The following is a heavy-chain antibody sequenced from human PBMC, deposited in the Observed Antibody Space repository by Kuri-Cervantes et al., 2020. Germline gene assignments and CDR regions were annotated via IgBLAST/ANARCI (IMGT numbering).Heavy chain of an antibody. J-gene: IGHJ3*02. V-gene: IGHV1-69*05. D-gene: IGHD2-15*01. CDR2: IIPIFGTA. CDR3: ARDFFGGSTAWSRYAFDI. Sequence: SVKVSCKASGGTFSSYAISWVRQAPGQGLEWMGGIIPIFGTANYAQKFQGRVTITTDESTSTAYMELSSLRSDDTAVYYCARDFFGGSTAWSRYAFDIWGQGTMVTVSS. CDR1: GGTFSSYA.